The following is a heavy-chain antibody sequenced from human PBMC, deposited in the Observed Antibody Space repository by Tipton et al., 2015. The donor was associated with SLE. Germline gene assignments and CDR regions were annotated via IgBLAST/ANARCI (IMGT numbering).Heavy chain of an antibody. D-gene: IGHD3/OR15-3a*01. CDR1: GFSFSSYY. CDR2: IETDGRST. CDR3: ARAFRLGLDSFDI. V-gene: IGHV3-74*01. J-gene: IGHJ3*02. Sequence: GSLRLSRAASGFSFSSYYMNWVRQVPGKGLAWVSRIETDGRSTAYADSVKGRFTVSRDNAQDTLFLQMNSLRAEDSGVYYCARAFRLGLDSFDIWGQGQQSPSLQ.